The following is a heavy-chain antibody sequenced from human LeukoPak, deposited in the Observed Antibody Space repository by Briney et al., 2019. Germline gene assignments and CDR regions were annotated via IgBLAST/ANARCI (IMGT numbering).Heavy chain of an antibody. Sequence: SVKVSCKASGGTFSSYTISWVRQAPGQGLEWMGRIIPILGIANYAQKFQGRVTITADKSTSTAYMELSSLRSEDTAVYYCARDDFWSGYYNYYYYCMDVWGKGTTVTVSS. J-gene: IGHJ6*03. V-gene: IGHV1-69*04. CDR1: GGTFSSYT. D-gene: IGHD3-3*01. CDR2: IIPILGIA. CDR3: ARDDFWSGYYNYYYYCMDV.